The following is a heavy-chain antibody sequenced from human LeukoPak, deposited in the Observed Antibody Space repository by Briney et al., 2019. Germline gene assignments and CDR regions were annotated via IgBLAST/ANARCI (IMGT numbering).Heavy chain of an antibody. D-gene: IGHD2-2*01. CDR3: AREEPVAILSH. J-gene: IGHJ4*02. Sequence: GSLRLSCAASGFTFSSYWMSWVRQAPGKGLKWVANIKEDGSEKYYVDSVKGRFTISRDNAKNSLFLEMNSLRAEDTALYYCAREEPVAILSHWGQGTLVTVSS. CDR1: GFTFSSYW. V-gene: IGHV3-7*01. CDR2: IKEDGSEK.